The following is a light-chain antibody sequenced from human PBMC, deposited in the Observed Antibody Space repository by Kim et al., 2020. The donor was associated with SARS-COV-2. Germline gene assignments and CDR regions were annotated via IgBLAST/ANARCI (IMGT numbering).Light chain of an antibody. V-gene: IGKV1-39*01. CDR3: QQSHATPLLT. J-gene: IGKJ4*01. CDR1: QSIGTY. CDR2: AAS. Sequence: DIEMNQSPSSLAASVGDRVTISCRASQSIGTYLNWYQQKPGKHPKLLIYAASTLQSGIPSRFSGSGSGTDFTLTISSLQPEDFATYYCQQSHATPLLTYGGGTKVDIK.